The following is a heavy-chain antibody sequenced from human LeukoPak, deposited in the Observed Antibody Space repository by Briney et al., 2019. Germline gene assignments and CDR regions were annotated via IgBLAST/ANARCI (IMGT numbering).Heavy chain of an antibody. V-gene: IGHV3-30-3*01. CDR2: ISYDGSNK. D-gene: IGHD3-10*01. CDR1: GFTFSSYA. J-gene: IGHJ6*03. Sequence: PGRSLRLSCAASGFTFSSYAMHWVRQAPGKGLEWVAVISYDGSNKYYADSVKGRFTISRDNSKNTLYLQMNSLRAEDTAVYYCARDRGRGYYYYYMDVWGKGTTVTVSS. CDR3: ARDRGRGYYYYYMDV.